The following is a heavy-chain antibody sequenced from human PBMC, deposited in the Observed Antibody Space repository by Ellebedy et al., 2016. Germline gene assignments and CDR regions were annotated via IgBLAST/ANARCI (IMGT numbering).Heavy chain of an antibody. CDR1: GVSMTWSDYY. V-gene: IGHV4-30-4*01. CDR2: IYYSGNT. CDR3: ARVRRWSGELYYGIDV. D-gene: IGHD3-10*01. J-gene: IGHJ6*02. Sequence: SETLSLXCTVSGVSMTWSDYYWSWIRQPPGKGLEWIGYIYYSGNTHYNPSLKSRVTISLDASKNQFSLRLSSVTAADTAVYHCARVRRWSGELYYGIDVWGQGTTVTVSS.